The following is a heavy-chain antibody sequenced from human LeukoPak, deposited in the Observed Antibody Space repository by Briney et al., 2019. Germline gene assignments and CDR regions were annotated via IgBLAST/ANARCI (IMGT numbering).Heavy chain of an antibody. CDR2: IYYSGST. Sequence: PSETLSLTCTVSGGSISNYYWSWIRQPPGKGLEWIGYIYYSGSTNYNPSLKSRVTISLDTSKNQFPLKLSSVTTADTAVYYCARDLYGGNPFDFWGQGTLVIVSP. CDR3: ARDLYGGNPFDF. V-gene: IGHV4-59*01. D-gene: IGHD4-23*01. J-gene: IGHJ4*02. CDR1: GGSISNYY.